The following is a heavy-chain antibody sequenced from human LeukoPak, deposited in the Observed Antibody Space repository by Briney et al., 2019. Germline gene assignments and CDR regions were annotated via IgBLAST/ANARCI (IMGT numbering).Heavy chain of an antibody. J-gene: IGHJ4*02. CDR2: IKQDGSEK. CDR3: ARYIYSSGWCFDY. D-gene: IGHD6-19*01. V-gene: IGHV3-7*01. Sequence: VGSLRLSCAASGFTFSSYWISWVRQAPGKGLERVANIKQDGSEKYYVDSVKGRFTISRDNAKNSLYLQMNSLRAEDTAVYYCARYIYSSGWCFDYWGQGTLVTVSS. CDR1: GFTFSSYW.